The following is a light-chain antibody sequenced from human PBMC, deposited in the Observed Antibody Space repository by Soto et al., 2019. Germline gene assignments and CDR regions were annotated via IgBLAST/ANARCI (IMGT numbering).Light chain of an antibody. CDR2: DVS. CDR3: QQYTDWPPWT. J-gene: IGKJ1*01. V-gene: IGKV3-15*01. Sequence: EIVMTQSPATLAVSPGERATLSCRASQGVSSRLAWYQQKPGQAPRLLIYDVSTRASDTPARFSGSGSGTEFTLTISSLQSEDLAIYYCQQYTDWPPWTFGQGTKVEIK. CDR1: QGVSSR.